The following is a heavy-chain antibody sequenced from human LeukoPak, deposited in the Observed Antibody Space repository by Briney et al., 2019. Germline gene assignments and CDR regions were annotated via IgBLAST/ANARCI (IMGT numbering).Heavy chain of an antibody. V-gene: IGHV4-34*01. Sequence: SETLSLTCAVYGGSFSGYYWSWIRQPPGKGLEWIGEINHSGSTNYNPSLKSRVTISVDTSKNQFSLKLSSVTAADTAVYYCASRYCSGGSCYEYYFDYWGQGTLVTVSS. CDR1: GGSFSGYY. CDR2: INHSGST. CDR3: ASRYCSGGSCYEYYFDY. D-gene: IGHD2-15*01. J-gene: IGHJ4*02.